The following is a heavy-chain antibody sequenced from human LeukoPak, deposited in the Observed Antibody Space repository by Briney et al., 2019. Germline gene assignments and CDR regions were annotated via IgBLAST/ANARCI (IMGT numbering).Heavy chain of an antibody. CDR2: ISGSGSSA. CDR3: AKDQY. CDR1: GFTFSSYA. V-gene: IGHV3-23*01. Sequence: GGSLRLSCAASGFTFSSYAMTWVRQAPGEGLQWVSDISGSGSSAYYADSVRGRFTISRDNSKNTLYLQMNSLRAEDTAVYYCAKDQYWGQGTLVTVSS. J-gene: IGHJ4*02.